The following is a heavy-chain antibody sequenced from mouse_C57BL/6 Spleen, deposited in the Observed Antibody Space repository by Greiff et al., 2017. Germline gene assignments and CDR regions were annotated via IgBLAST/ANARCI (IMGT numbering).Heavy chain of an antibody. J-gene: IGHJ1*03. Sequence: EVQLQESGPELVKPGASVKMSCKASGYTFTDYNMHWVKQSHGKSLEWIGYINPNNGGTSYNQKFKGKDTLTVNKSSSKAYMELRSLTSEDSADYYCARDDYYGPRYFDVWGTGTTVTVSS. V-gene: IGHV1-22*01. D-gene: IGHD2-1*01. CDR1: GYTFTDYN. CDR3: ARDDYYGPRYFDV. CDR2: INPNNGGT.